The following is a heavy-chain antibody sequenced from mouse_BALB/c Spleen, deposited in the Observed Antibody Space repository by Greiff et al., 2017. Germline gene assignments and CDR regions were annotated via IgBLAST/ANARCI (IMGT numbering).Heavy chain of an antibody. CDR2: ISSGSSTI. CDR1: GFTFSSFG. V-gene: IGHV5-17*02. J-gene: IGHJ1*01. Sequence: DVKLVESGGGLVQPGGSRKLSCAASGFTFSSFGMHWVRQAPEKGLEWVAYISSGSSTIYYADTVKGRFTISRDNPKNTLFLQMTSLRSEDTAMYYCARPGPYWYFDVWGAGTTVTVSS. CDR3: ARPGPYWYFDV.